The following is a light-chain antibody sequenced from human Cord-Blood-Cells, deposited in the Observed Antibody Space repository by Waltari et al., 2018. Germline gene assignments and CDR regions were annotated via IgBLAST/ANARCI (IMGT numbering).Light chain of an antibody. Sequence: ALTQPASLSGSPGQSVTISGTGTLRDGGGDSYLSWYQPHPGKAPKLMIYAVSHRPSGASNRSSGSQSGTTAALTISGLQAEDEADYYCRSYTSSSPWLFGGGTTLTVL. J-gene: IGLJ3*02. V-gene: IGLV2-14*03. CDR3: RSYTSSSPWL. CDR2: AVS. CDR1: LRDGGGDSY.